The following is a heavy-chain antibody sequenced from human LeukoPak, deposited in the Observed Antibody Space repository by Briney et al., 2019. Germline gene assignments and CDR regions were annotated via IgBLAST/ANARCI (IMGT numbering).Heavy chain of an antibody. V-gene: IGHV4-31*03. D-gene: IGHD2-15*01. CDR1: GGSISSGGYY. Sequence: SETLSLTCTVSGGSISSGGYYWSWIRQHPGKGLEWIGYIYYSGSTYYNPSLKSRVTISVDTSKNQFSLKLSSVTAADTAVYYCARQRCSGNTCYRVDQLYYMDVWGKGTTVTVSS. CDR2: IYYSGST. J-gene: IGHJ6*03. CDR3: ARQRCSGNTCYRVDQLYYMDV.